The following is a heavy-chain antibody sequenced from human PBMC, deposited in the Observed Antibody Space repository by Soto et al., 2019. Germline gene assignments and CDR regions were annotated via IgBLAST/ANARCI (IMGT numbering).Heavy chain of an antibody. CDR2: IYYSGST. CDR1: GGSISSGDYY. J-gene: IGHJ4*01. Sequence: PSETLSLTCTVSGGSISSGDYYWSWIRQPPGKGLEWIGYIYYSGSTYYNPSLKSRVTISVDTSKNQFSLKLSSVTAADTAVYYCTRGSHFYYFDYWGHGTLVTVSS. CDR3: TRGSHFYYFDY. V-gene: IGHV4-30-4*01. D-gene: IGHD3-10*01.